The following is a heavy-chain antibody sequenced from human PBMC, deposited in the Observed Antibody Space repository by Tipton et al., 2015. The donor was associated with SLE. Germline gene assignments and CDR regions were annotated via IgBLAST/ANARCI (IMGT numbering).Heavy chain of an antibody. Sequence: TLSLTCAVSGYSISSGYYWGWTRQPPGKGLEWVGYIYYSGSTFYNPSLKSRLTLSLDTSEKQFSLKLSSVTAADTAVYYCARGSRDSIYYYYYMDVWGKGTTVTVSS. V-gene: IGHV4-31*11. CDR3: ARGSRDSIYYYYYMDV. CDR1: GYSISSGYY. D-gene: IGHD2-15*01. CDR2: IYYSGST. J-gene: IGHJ6*03.